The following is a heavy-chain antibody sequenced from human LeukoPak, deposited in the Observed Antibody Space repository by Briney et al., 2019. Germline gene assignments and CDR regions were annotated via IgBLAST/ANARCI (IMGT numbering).Heavy chain of an antibody. CDR2: ISSSGSTI. V-gene: IGHV3-48*02. J-gene: IGHJ4*02. CDR3: VRGGNLFDS. Sequence: GGSLRLSCAASGFTFSSYTMNWVRQAPGKGLEWLSYISSSGSTIYYADSLKGRFTISRDDAQNSLYLQMNSLRDEDTAVYYCVRGGNLFDSWGQGTLVTVSS. D-gene: IGHD3-10*01. CDR1: GFTFSSYT.